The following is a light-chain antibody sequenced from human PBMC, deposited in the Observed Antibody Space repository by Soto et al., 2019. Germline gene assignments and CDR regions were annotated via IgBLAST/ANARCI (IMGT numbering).Light chain of an antibody. CDR2: GAS. CDR3: QRYDISPFP. Sequence: EIVLTQSPGTLSLSPGERATLSCRASQSVSSTYLAWYQQNPGQAPRLLIYGASSRATGIPDRFSGSGSGTDVNLHISRLEPEDFAVYYCQRYDISPFPFGQGTKLEIK. CDR1: QSVSSTY. J-gene: IGKJ2*01. V-gene: IGKV3-20*01.